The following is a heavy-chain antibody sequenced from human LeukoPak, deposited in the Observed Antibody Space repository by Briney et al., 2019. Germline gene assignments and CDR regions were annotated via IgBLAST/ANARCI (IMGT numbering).Heavy chain of an antibody. V-gene: IGHV1-18*01. D-gene: IGHD3-3*02. Sequence: ASVKVSCKASGYTFTSYGITWVRQAPGQGLEWMGWISPNTGDTVSAQKLQDRVTMTTDTSTSTAFMELRSLRFDDTAVYFCTRAPSGTAFGPGDYWGQGTLVTVSS. CDR1: GYTFTSYG. J-gene: IGHJ4*02. CDR3: TRAPSGTAFGPGDY. CDR2: ISPNTGDT.